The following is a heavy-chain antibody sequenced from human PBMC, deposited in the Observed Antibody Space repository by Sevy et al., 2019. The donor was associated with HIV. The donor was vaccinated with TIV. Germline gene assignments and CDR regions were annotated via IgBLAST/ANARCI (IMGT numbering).Heavy chain of an antibody. Sequence: ASVKVSCKASGGTFSSYAISWVRQAPGQGLEWMGGIIPIFGTANYAQKFQGRVTITADESTSTAYMELSSLRSEDTAVYYCARDLHSSSSIAYYYYGMDVWGQGTTVTVSS. D-gene: IGHD6-6*01. J-gene: IGHJ6*02. CDR1: GGTFSSYA. CDR3: ARDLHSSSSIAYYYYGMDV. V-gene: IGHV1-69*13. CDR2: IIPIFGTA.